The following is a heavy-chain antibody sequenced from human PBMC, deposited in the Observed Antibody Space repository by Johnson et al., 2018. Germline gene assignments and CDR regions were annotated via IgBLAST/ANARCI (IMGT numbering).Heavy chain of an antibody. CDR1: GFTFSSYW. V-gene: IGHV3-7*01. Sequence: VQLVESGGGLVQPGGSLRLSCAASGFTFSSYWMSWVRQAPGNGLEWVANIKQDGSEKYYVDSVKGRFTISRDNAKNSLYLQMNSLRAEDTAVYYCVRDGDNYYYYGMDVWGQGTTVTVSS. J-gene: IGHJ6*02. CDR3: VRDGDNYYYYGMDV. CDR2: IKQDGSEK. D-gene: IGHD7-27*01.